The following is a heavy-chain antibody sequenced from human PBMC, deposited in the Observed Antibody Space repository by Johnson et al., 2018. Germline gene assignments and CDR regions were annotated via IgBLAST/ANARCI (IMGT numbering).Heavy chain of an antibody. D-gene: IGHD1-26*01. CDR2: INSDGSST. CDR3: ERDQAIVGATGNYYYYMDV. Sequence: VQLQESGGGLVQPGGSLRLSCAASGFTFSSYWMHWVRQAPGKGLVWVSRINSDGSSTSYADSVKGRFSISRDNAKNTRYLQMNSLRAEDTAVYYCERDQAIVGATGNYYYYMDVWGKGTTVTVSS. V-gene: IGHV3-74*01. CDR1: GFTFSSYW. J-gene: IGHJ6*03.